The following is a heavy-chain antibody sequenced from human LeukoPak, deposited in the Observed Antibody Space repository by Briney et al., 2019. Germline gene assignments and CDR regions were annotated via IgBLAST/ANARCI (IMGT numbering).Heavy chain of an antibody. Sequence: SETLSLTCAVFGGSFSGYYWSWIRKPPGKGLEWIGEINHSGSTNYNPSLKSRVTISVDTSKNQFSLKLSSVTAADTAVYYCARGAVPAAILDYWGQGTLVTVS. CDR2: INHSGST. V-gene: IGHV4-34*01. CDR3: ARGAVPAAILDY. CDR1: GGSFSGYY. J-gene: IGHJ4*02. D-gene: IGHD2-2*01.